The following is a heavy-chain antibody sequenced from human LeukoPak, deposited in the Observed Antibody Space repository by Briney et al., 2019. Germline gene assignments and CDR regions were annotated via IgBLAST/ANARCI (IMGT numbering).Heavy chain of an antibody. CDR3: ARGAARAFDY. J-gene: IGHJ4*02. Sequence: SVKVSCKASGYTFTSYGISWVRQAPEQGLEWMGGIIPIFNTTNYAQKFEGRVTITADTSANTVYMQLTTLRPDDTAIYYCARGAARAFDYWGQGTQVFVSS. CDR1: GYTFTSYG. CDR2: IIPIFNTT. V-gene: IGHV1-69*06. D-gene: IGHD3-10*01.